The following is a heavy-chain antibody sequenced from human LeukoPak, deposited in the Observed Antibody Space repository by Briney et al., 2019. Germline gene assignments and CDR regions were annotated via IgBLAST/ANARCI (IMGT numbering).Heavy chain of an antibody. CDR3: ARSNNGGWGYCDC. V-gene: IGHV3-33*01. J-gene: IGHJ4*02. CDR2: IWYDGSNK. Sequence: PGGPLRLSCAASGFSFSNYGMHWVRQAPGKGLEWVAVIWYDGSNKYYADSVKGRFTISRDNSKNTLYVQMSSLRAEDTAVYYCARSNNGGWGYCDCWGQGSLVTVSS. CDR1: GFSFSNYG. D-gene: IGHD3-16*01.